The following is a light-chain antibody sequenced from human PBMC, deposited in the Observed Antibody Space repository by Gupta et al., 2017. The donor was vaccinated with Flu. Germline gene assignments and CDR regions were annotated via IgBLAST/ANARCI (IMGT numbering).Light chain of an antibody. J-gene: IGLJ2*01. V-gene: IGLV3-21*01. Sequence: TARLTCGGDNIGRKSVHWYQQRPGQAHVLGSVEENVRPSGIPARLSGSKSGDTENLTILTVEAGDESDLDGHVWDSSRDHPVVFGGGTNLAVL. CDR3: HVWDSSRDHPVV. CDR1: NIGRKS. CDR2: EEN.